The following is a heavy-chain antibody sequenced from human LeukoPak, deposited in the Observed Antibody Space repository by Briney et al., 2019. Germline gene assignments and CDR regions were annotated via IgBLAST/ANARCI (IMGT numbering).Heavy chain of an antibody. CDR2: ITGSGDGT. CDR1: GFTFSTYA. D-gene: IGHD4/OR15-4a*01. Sequence: GGSLRLSCAASGFTFSTYAMTWVRQAPGKGLEWVSSITGSGDGTSAADSVTGRFSISRDNSKSTLYLQMNSLRVEDAAVYYCAKAGLVRGGALDSWGQGTLVTVSS. V-gene: IGHV3-23*01. CDR3: AKAGLVRGGALDS. J-gene: IGHJ4*02.